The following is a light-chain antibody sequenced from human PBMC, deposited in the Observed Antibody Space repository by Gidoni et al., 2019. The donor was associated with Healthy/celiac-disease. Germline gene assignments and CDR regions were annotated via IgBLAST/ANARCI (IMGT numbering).Light chain of an antibody. CDR3: QAWDSSTVV. J-gene: IGLJ2*01. V-gene: IGLV3-1*01. CDR2: QDS. CDR1: KLGDKY. Sequence: PGQTASITCSVDKLGDKYACWYQQKPGQSPVLVIYQDSKRPSGIPERFSGSNSGNTATLTISGTQAMDEADYYCQAWDSSTVVFGGGTKLTVL.